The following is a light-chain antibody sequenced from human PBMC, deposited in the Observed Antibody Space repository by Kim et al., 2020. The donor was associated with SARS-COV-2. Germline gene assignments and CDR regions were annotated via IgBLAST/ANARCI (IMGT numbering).Light chain of an antibody. CDR1: SLRRFS. CDR3: NSRDNSGDHQV. J-gene: IGLJ1*01. CDR2: ARN. Sequence: AWGQTVRSTCQGDSLRRFSADWYTQKPGQAPVVVIYARNNRPSGVPDRFSGSSSGNTASLTITGTQAEDEADYYCNSRDNSGDHQVFGTGTKVAVL. V-gene: IGLV3-19*01.